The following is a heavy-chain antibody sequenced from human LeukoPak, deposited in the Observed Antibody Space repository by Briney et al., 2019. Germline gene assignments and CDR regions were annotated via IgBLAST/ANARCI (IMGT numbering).Heavy chain of an antibody. D-gene: IGHD2-2*03. V-gene: IGHV3-23*01. Sequence: GGSLRLSCAASGFTFSSYAMSWVRQAPGKGLEWVSAISGSGGSTYYADSVKGRFTISRDNSKNTLYLQMNSLRAEDTAVYYCAKDRDGYCSSTSCYLYRPPDYWGQGTLVTVSS. CDR1: GFTFSSYA. CDR2: ISGSGGST. CDR3: AKDRDGYCSSTSCYLYRPPDY. J-gene: IGHJ4*02.